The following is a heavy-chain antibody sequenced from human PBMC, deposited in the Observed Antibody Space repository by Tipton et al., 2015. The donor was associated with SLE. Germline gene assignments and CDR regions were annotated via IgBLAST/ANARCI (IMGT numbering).Heavy chain of an antibody. CDR2: IYYSGRT. Sequence: LRLSCTVSGGSISSYYWSWIRQPPGKGLEWIGYIYYSGRTNYNPSLKSRVTISVDTSKNQFSLKLSSVTAADTAVYYCARDRREYGDAHFDYWGQGTLVTVSS. V-gene: IGHV4-59*01. CDR3: ARDRREYGDAHFDY. D-gene: IGHD4-17*01. J-gene: IGHJ4*02. CDR1: GGSISSYY.